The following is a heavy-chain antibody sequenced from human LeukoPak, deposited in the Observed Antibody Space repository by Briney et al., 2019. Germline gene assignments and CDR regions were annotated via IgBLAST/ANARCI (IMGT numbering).Heavy chain of an antibody. V-gene: IGHV1-69*13. Sequence: SVKVSCKASGGTFSSYAISWVRRAPGQGLEWMGGIIPIFGTANYAQKFQGRVTITADGSTSTAYMELSSLRSEDTAVYYCARGGIATVRFDPWGQGTLVTVSS. J-gene: IGHJ5*02. CDR3: ARGGIATVRFDP. D-gene: IGHD1-1*01. CDR1: GGTFSSYA. CDR2: IIPIFGTA.